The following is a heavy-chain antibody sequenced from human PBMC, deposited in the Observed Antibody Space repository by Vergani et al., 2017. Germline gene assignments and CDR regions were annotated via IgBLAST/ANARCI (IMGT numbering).Heavy chain of an antibody. J-gene: IGHJ4*02. CDR3: ARQAFNYYDSSGPITN. Sequence: QVQLVQSGAEVKKPGSSVKVSCKASGGTFSSYTISWVRQAPGQGLEWMGRIIPILGIANYAQKFQGRVTITADKSTSTAYMELSSLRSEDTAVYYCARQAFNYYDSSGPITNWGQGTLVIVSS. CDR1: GGTFSSYT. D-gene: IGHD3-22*01. CDR2: IIPILGIA. V-gene: IGHV1-69*02.